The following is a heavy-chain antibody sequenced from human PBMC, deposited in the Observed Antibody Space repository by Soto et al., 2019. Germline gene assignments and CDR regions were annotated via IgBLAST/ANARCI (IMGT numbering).Heavy chain of an antibody. Sequence: EVQLLESGGGLVQPGGSLRLSCAASGFTFRTYAMSWVRQAPGKGLEWLSGISGSGDTTYYADSVKDRFTISRDNSENTLYLQMNSLRAEDTAVYYCVKDLWICPDACRYGDYWGQGTLVTVSS. D-gene: IGHD3-16*01. CDR3: VKDLWICPDACRYGDY. J-gene: IGHJ4*02. V-gene: IGHV3-23*01. CDR2: ISGSGDTT. CDR1: GFTFRTYA.